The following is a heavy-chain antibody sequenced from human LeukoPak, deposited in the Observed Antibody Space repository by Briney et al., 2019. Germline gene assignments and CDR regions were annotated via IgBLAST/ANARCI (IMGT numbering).Heavy chain of an antibody. CDR1: GFTFSSYA. J-gene: IGHJ4*02. CDR2: ISYDGSNK. D-gene: IGHD3-22*01. CDR3: ARDSDYYDSSGSYFDY. V-gene: IGHV3-30-3*01. Sequence: GGSLRLSCAASGFTFSSYAMPWVRQAPGKGLEWVAVISYDGSNKYYADSVKGRFTISRDNSKNTLYLQMNSLRAEDTAVYYCARDSDYYDSSGSYFDYWGQGPLVTVSS.